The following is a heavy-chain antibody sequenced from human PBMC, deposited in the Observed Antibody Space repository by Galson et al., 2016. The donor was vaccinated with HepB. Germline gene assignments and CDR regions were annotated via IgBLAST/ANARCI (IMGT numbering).Heavy chain of an antibody. Sequence: SLRLSCAASRFTFSSSWMSWVRQAPGKGLEWVANIKQEGGDKNYVDSVKGRFTISSDNAKDSVYLQMNRLTVDDTAVYYCAGGAGGKLLVWGRGTQVTVSS. D-gene: IGHD3-16*01. CDR2: IKQEGGDK. CDR1: RFTFSSSW. J-gene: IGHJ1*01. V-gene: IGHV3-7*01. CDR3: AGGAGGKLLV.